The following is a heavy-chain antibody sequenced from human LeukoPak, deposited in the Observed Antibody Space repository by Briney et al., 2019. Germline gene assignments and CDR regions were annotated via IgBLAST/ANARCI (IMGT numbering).Heavy chain of an antibody. Sequence: SETLSLTCTVSGGSISSGGYYWSWIRQHPGKGLEWIGYIYYSGSTYYNPSLKSRVTISVDTSKNQFSLKLSSVTAADTAVYYCARGGYVVPAAIRTWGPDYWGQGTLVTVSS. CDR1: GGSISSGGYY. J-gene: IGHJ4*02. CDR2: IYYSGST. V-gene: IGHV4-31*03. CDR3: ARGGYVVPAAIRTWGPDY. D-gene: IGHD2-2*02.